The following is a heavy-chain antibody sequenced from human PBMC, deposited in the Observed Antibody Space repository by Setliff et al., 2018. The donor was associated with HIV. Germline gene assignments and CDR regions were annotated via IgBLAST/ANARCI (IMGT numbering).Heavy chain of an antibody. D-gene: IGHD3-16*02. J-gene: IGHJ4*02. CDR1: EFTFSKYA. CDR3: AKRRVSNIGPGDY. V-gene: IGHV3-23*05. Sequence: GGSLRLSCTGSEFTFSKYAMNWVRQAPGKGLEWVSGISHNGTDTHYADSLKGRCAVSRDNSNNTLFQHMHNLRADDTAVYYCAKRRVSNIGPGDYWGQVPLVTVSS. CDR2: ISHNGTDT.